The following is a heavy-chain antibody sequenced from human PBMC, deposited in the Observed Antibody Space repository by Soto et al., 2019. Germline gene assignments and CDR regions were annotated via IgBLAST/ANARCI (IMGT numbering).Heavy chain of an antibody. Sequence: PSETLSLTCTVSGGAVSSGSYYFSWIRQPPGKGLEWIGYIYYSGSTNYNPSLKSRVTISVDTFKNQFSLKLSSVTAADTAVYYCAREGDSGSSSWINWFDPWGQGTLVTVSS. D-gene: IGHD6-13*01. V-gene: IGHV4-61*01. CDR1: GGAVSSGSYY. CDR3: AREGDSGSSSWINWFDP. J-gene: IGHJ5*02. CDR2: IYYSGST.